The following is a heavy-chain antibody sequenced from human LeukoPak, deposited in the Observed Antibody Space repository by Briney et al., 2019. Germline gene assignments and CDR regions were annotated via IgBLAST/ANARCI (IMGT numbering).Heavy chain of an antibody. CDR3: ARTEYCTNTICYTFDN. CDR2: IWYDGTDK. V-gene: IGHV3-33*01. Sequence: GGSLRLSCAASGFCFSSYGMHWVRQAPGKGLEWVALIWYDGTDKYYADSVKGRFAISRDNSENTLYLQMSSLRADDTAVYYCARTEYCTNTICYTFDNWGQGTLVTVSS. J-gene: IGHJ4*02. CDR1: GFCFSSYG. D-gene: IGHD2-2*01.